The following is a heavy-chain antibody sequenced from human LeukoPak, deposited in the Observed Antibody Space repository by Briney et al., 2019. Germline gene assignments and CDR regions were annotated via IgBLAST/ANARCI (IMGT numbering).Heavy chain of an antibody. CDR1: GYTFTSYG. J-gene: IGHJ4*02. Sequence: WASVKVSCKASGYTFTSYGISWVRQAPGQGLEWMGWISAYNGNTNYAQKLQGRVTMTTDTSTSTAYMELRSLRSDDTAVYYCARARDCSSTSCYVSDYWGQGTLVTVSS. CDR3: ARARDCSSTSCYVSDY. CDR2: ISAYNGNT. D-gene: IGHD2-2*01. V-gene: IGHV1-18*01.